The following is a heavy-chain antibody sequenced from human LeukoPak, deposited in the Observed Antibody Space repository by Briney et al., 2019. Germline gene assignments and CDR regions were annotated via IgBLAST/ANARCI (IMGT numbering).Heavy chain of an antibody. D-gene: IGHD2-8*01. CDR1: GFTFSSYG. CDR2: IWYDGSNK. Sequence: GGSLRLSCAAPGFTFSSYGMHWVRQAPGKGLEWVAVIWYDGSNKYYADSVKGRFTISRDNSKNTLYLQMNSLRAEDTAVYYCARGRLGYCTNGVCYDIYYYYYGMDVWGQGTTVTVSS. J-gene: IGHJ6*02. CDR3: ARGRLGYCTNGVCYDIYYYYYGMDV. V-gene: IGHV3-33*01.